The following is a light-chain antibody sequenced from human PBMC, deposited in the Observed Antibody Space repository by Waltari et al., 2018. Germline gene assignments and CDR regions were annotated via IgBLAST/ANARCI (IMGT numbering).Light chain of an antibody. CDR1: QSVLYSSNNKNY. CDR2: WAS. J-gene: IGKJ1*01. Sequence: DIVMNQSPDLLAVSLGERATINCKSSQSVLYSSNNKNYLAWYQQKPGQPPKLLIYWASTRESGVPDRFSGSGSGTDFTLTISSLQAEDVAVYYCQQYYSTPRTFGQGTKVEIK. CDR3: QQYYSTPRT. V-gene: IGKV4-1*01.